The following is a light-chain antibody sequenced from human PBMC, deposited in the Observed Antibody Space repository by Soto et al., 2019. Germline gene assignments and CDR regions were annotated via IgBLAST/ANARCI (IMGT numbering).Light chain of an antibody. CDR3: CSFTSITTYV. J-gene: IGLJ1*01. V-gene: IGLV2-14*01. Sequence: SVLTQPASVSGSLGHSITISCTGTSSDVGAYNYVSWYQQQPGKAPKLMISEVSNRPSGVSNRFSGSKSGNTASLIISGLQAEDEADYYCCSFTSITTYVFGTGTKVTVL. CDR2: EVS. CDR1: SSDVGAYNY.